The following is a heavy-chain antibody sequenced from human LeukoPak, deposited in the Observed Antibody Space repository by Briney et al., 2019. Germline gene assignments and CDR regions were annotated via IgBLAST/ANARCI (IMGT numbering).Heavy chain of an antibody. D-gene: IGHD1-26*01. CDR2: IYNSGRT. CDR3: ARVSGSYPYYFDY. J-gene: IGHJ4*02. CDR1: GDSVSSPNYY. Sequence: PSETLSLTCTVSGDSVSSPNYYWNWIRQSPGKGLEWIGYIYNSGRTNYNPSLKSRVIISIDTSKNQFSLKLSSVTAADTAVYYCARVSGSYPYYFDYWGQGTLVTVSS. V-gene: IGHV4-61*01.